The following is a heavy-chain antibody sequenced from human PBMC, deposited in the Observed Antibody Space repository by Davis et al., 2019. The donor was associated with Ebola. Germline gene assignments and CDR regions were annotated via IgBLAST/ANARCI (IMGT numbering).Heavy chain of an antibody. D-gene: IGHD1-26*01. CDR1: GYNFPTFW. CDR3: ARRKTSASSYDS. J-gene: IGHJ4*02. V-gene: IGHV5-51*07. Sequence: PGGSLRLSCQGSGYNFPTFWIGWVHQMSGKGLEWMGVIYPDDSDTTYNPSFEGHVTISADVSTGTAYLQWTSLEPSDTAIYFCARRKTSASSYDSWGQGTLVTVSS. CDR2: IYPDDSDT.